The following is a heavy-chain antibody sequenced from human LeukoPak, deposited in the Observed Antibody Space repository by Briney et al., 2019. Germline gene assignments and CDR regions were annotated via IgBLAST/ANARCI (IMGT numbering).Heavy chain of an antibody. D-gene: IGHD3-10*01. CDR3: ARNLVMVRGLIADY. CDR1: GDSISSGGYY. Sequence: SETLSLTCTVSGDSISSGGYYWGWIRQPPGKGLEWIGNIHYSGSTYYDPSLKSRVTISIDPSKNEFSLKLSSVTAADTAVYYCARNLVMVRGLIADYWGQGTLVTVSS. CDR2: IHYSGST. V-gene: IGHV4-39*01. J-gene: IGHJ4*02.